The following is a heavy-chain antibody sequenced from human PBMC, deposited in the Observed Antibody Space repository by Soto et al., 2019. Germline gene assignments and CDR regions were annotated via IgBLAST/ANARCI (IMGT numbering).Heavy chain of an antibody. J-gene: IGHJ4*01. CDR3: AREKTVGGIRLDN. D-gene: IGHD1-26*01. CDR2: VSHDGINT. V-gene: IGHV3-30-3*01. CDR1: GFTFTNYP. Sequence: QVQLVESGGGVVQPGRSLRLSCAASGFTFTNYPMHWVRQAPGKGLEWVAVVSHDGINTYYADSVKGRFTISRDNSKNTLYLQLNSLRTEDTAVFYCAREKTVGGIRLDNWGQEPWSPSPQ.